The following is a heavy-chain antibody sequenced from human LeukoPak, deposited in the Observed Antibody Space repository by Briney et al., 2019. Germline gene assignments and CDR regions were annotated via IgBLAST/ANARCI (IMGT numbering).Heavy chain of an antibody. D-gene: IGHD1-20*01. CDR1: GFTFSIYA. CDR3: ARGVTGTSDY. V-gene: IGHV3-23*01. Sequence: GGSLRLSCAASGFTFSIYAMSWVRQAPGKGLQWVSSITSRGESTWYVDSVKGRFTITRDNSENTLYLQMNSLRAEDTAVYYCARGVTGTSDYWGQGTLVTVSS. J-gene: IGHJ4*02. CDR2: ITSRGEST.